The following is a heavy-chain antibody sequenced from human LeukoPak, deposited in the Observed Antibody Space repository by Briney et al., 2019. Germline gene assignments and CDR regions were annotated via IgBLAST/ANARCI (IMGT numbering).Heavy chain of an antibody. J-gene: IGHJ6*02. D-gene: IGHD5-24*01. CDR3: AREIATIEGYGMDV. Sequence: GGSLRLSCAASGFTFSSYSMNWVRQAPGKGLEWVSYISSSGSTIYYADSVKGRFTISRDNAKNSLYLQMNSLRAEDTAVYYCAREIATIEGYGMDVWGQGTTVTVSS. CDR1: GFTFSSYS. CDR2: ISSSGSTI. V-gene: IGHV3-48*04.